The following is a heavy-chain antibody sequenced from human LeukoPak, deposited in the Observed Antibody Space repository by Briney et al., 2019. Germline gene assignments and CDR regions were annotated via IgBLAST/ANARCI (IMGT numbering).Heavy chain of an antibody. CDR2: ISGSGGST. CDR3: AKSTSGLYNFDY. CDR1: GLTVNNNY. V-gene: IGHV3-23*01. J-gene: IGHJ4*02. Sequence: PGGSLRLSCAASGLTVNNNYMNWVRQAPGKGLEWVSVISGSGGSTYYADSVKGRFTISRDNSKNTLYLQMYSLRAEDTAVYYCAKSTSGLYNFDYWGQGTLVTVSS. D-gene: IGHD6-19*01.